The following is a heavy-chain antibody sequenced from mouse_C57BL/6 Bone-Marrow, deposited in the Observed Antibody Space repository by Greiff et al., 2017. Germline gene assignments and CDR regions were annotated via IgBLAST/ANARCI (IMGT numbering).Heavy chain of an antibody. CDR1: GYTFTSYG. J-gene: IGHJ1*03. CDR2: IYPRSGNT. V-gene: IGHV1-81*01. CDR3: ARSGGYYWYFDV. Sequence: VKLMESGAELARPGASVKLSCKASGYTFTSYGISWVKQRTGQGLEWIGEIYPRSGNTYYNEKFKGKATLTADKSSSTAYMELRSLTSEDSAVYFCARSGGYYWYFDVWGTGTTVTVSS. D-gene: IGHD1-1*02.